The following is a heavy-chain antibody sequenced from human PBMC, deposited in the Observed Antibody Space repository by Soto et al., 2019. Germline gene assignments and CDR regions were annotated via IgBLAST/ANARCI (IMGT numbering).Heavy chain of an antibody. V-gene: IGHV3-11*06. D-gene: IGHD2-15*01. CDR3: ARARPPLLSRYYYYGMDV. J-gene: IGHJ6*02. CDR1: GFTFSDYY. Sequence: GGSLRLSCAASGFTFSDYYMSWIRQAPGKGLEWVSYISSSSGYTNYADSVKGRFTISRDNAKNSLYLQMNSLRAEDTAVYYCARARPPLLSRYYYYGMDVWGQGTTVTVSS. CDR2: ISSSSGYT.